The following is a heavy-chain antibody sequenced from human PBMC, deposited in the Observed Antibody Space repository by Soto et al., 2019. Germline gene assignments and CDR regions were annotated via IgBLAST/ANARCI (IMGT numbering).Heavy chain of an antibody. CDR3: AVRKTGSFFDY. CDR2: ISGSGDST. D-gene: IGHD1-26*01. J-gene: IGHJ4*02. V-gene: IGHV3-23*01. Sequence: GGSLRLSCAASGFTFRTYAMSWVRQAPGKGLEWVSAISGSGDSTYYTDSVKGRFTISRDNSKNTLYLQMNSLRAEDTAVYYCAVRKTGSFFDYWGQGTLVTVSS. CDR1: GFTFRTYA.